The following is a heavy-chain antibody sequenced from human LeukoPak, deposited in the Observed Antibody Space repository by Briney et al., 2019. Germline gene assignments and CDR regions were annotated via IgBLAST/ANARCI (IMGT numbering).Heavy chain of an antibody. D-gene: IGHD2-2*02. CDR3: AHGSYCSSTSCYKDTAMVTGLDY. CDR2: IYWNDDK. V-gene: IGHV2-5*01. J-gene: IGHJ4*02. CDR1: GFSLSTSGVG. Sequence: SGPTLVNSTQTLMLTCTFSGFSLSTSGVGVGWIRQPPGKALEWLALIYWNDDKRYSPSLKSRLTITKDTSKNQVVLTMTNMDPVDTATYYCAHGSYCSSTSCYKDTAMVTGLDYWGQGTLVTVSS.